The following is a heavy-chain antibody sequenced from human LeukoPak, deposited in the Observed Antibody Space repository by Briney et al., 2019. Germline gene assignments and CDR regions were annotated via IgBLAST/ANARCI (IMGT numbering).Heavy chain of an antibody. CDR1: GGSISSGSYY. CDR2: IYTSGST. J-gene: IGHJ4*02. CDR3: ARARKSTLYYDYVWGSYRPTFFDY. V-gene: IGHV4-61*02. D-gene: IGHD3-16*02. Sequence: SETLSLTCTVSGGSISSGSYYWSWIRQPAGKGLEWIGRIYTSGSTNYNPSLKSRVTISVDTSKNQFSLKLSSVTAADTAVYYCARARKSTLYYDYVWGSYRPTFFDYWGQGTLVTVSS.